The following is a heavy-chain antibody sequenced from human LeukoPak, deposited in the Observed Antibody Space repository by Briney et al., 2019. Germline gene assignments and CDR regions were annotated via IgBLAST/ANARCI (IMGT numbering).Heavy chain of an antibody. D-gene: IGHD3-22*01. J-gene: IGHJ4*02. CDR2: ISGSSSYI. CDR1: GFTFSTYS. V-gene: IGHV3-21*01. Sequence: GGSLRLSCAASGFTFSTYSMNWVRQAPGKGLEWVSFISGSSSYIYYADSVKGRFTISRDNAKNSLYLQMNSLRAEDTAVYYCAREPPYYDSSGYYYDYWGQGTLVTVSS. CDR3: AREPPYYDSSGYYYDY.